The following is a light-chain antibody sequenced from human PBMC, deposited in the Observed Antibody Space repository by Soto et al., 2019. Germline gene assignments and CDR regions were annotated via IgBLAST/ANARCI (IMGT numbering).Light chain of an antibody. CDR3: QSYDSTLSARYV. J-gene: IGLJ1*01. CDR2: GNT. CDR1: SSNIGAGYD. Sequence: QSALTQPPSVSGAPGQRVTSSCTGSSSNIGAGYDVHWYQQRPGTAPKLLIFGNTNRPSGVPDRFSGSKSGTSASLAITGLQAEDEGDYYCQSYDSTLSARYVFGTGTKVTVL. V-gene: IGLV1-40*01.